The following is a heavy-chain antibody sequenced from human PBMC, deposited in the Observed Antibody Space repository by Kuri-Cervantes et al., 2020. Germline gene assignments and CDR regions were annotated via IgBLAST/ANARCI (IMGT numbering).Heavy chain of an antibody. Sequence: GSLRLSCAVYGGSFSGYYWSWIRQPPGKGLEWIGEINHSGSTNYNPSLKSRVTISVDTSKDQFSLKLSSVTAADTAVYYCARHSPHYYGSGSYSNHWYFDLWGRGTLVTVSS. D-gene: IGHD3-10*01. V-gene: IGHV4-34*01. CDR3: ARHSPHYYGSGSYSNHWYFDL. CDR1: GGSFSGYY. J-gene: IGHJ2*01. CDR2: INHSGST.